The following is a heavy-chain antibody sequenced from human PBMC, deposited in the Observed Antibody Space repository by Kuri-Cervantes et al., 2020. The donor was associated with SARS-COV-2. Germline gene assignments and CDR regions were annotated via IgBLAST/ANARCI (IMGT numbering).Heavy chain of an antibody. CDR2: IYYSGST. D-gene: IGHD3-9*01. J-gene: IGHJ5*02. Sequence: SETLSLTCTVSGGSISSSSYYWGWIRQPPGKGLEWIGSIYYSGSTYYNPSLKSRVTISVDTSKNQFSLKLSSVTAADTAVYYCAGEGGGYYDILTGFRSGWFDPWGQGTLVTVSS. V-gene: IGHV4-39*07. CDR1: GGSISSSSYY. CDR3: AGEGGGYYDILTGFRSGWFDP.